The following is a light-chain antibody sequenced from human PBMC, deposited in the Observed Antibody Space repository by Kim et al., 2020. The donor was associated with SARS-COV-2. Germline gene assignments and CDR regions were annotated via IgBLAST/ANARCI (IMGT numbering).Light chain of an antibody. J-gene: IGKJ1*01. CDR1: QSVNNN. CDR3: HQYNDWPPLT. Sequence: SPGDRATLSCRASQSVNNNLAWYQQKPGQAPRLLIHGASTRATDIPARFSGSGSGTEFTLTISSLQSEDFAVYYCHQYNDWPPLTFGQGTKLDIK. V-gene: IGKV3-15*01. CDR2: GAS.